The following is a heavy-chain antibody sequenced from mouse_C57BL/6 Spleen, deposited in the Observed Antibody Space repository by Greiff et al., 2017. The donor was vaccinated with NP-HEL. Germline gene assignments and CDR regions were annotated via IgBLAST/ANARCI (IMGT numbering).Heavy chain of an antibody. Sequence: VQLQQSGAELVRPGASVKLSCTASGFNITDDYMHWVKQRPEQGLEWIGWIYPESGDTEYASKFQGKATIPADPSSNTAYLQLSSLTSEDTAVYYCTTRRSDYWGQGTTLTVSS. V-gene: IGHV14-4*01. CDR1: GFNITDDY. J-gene: IGHJ2*01. CDR2: IYPESGDT. CDR3: TTRRSDY.